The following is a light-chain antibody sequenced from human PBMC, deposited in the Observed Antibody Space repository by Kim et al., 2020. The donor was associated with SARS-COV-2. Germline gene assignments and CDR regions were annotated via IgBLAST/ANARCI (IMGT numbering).Light chain of an antibody. CDR3: SSYTSSSTLV. J-gene: IGLJ3*02. Sequence: GQSITISCTGTSSDVGAYNYVSWYQQHPGKAPKLMIYDVSKRPSGVSIRFSGSKSGNTASLTISGLQAEDEADYYCSSYTSSSTLVFGGGTQLTVL. CDR1: SSDVGAYNY. CDR2: DVS. V-gene: IGLV2-14*04.